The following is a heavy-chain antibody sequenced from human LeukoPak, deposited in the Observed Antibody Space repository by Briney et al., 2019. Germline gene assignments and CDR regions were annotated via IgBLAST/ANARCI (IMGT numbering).Heavy chain of an antibody. D-gene: IGHD5/OR15-5a*01. Sequence: ALVKPCCKASGYTFTPSGVSWVGRSPGHGVGWMGWISADTGNTNYAQKLQGRVTMTTDTSTSTAYMELGSLRSDDTAVYYSAREVSTLFDYWGQGTLVTVS. V-gene: IGHV1-18*01. CDR2: ISADTGNT. CDR1: GYTFTPSG. J-gene: IGHJ4*02. CDR3: AREVSTLFDY.